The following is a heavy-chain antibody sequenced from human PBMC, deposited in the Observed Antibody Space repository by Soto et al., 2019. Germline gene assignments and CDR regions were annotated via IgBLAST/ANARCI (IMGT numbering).Heavy chain of an antibody. D-gene: IGHD1-1*01. CDR3: ARATGTLRSRNCDY. CDR1: GGSISTVGHY. Sequence: PSETLSLTCSVSGGSISTVGHYWTWIRQPPGKGLEWIGSIYHTGSTYYSKSLRSRLTMSVDTSKSQFSLRLSSGTAADTAVYYCARATGTLRSRNCDYWGQGSLVTVSS. J-gene: IGHJ4*02. CDR2: IYHTGST. V-gene: IGHV4-31*03.